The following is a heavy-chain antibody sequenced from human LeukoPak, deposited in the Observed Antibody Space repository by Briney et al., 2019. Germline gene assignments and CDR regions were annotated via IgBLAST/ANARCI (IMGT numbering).Heavy chain of an antibody. Sequence: GGSLRLSCAASGFTFSSYDMHCVRQAPGKGLEWVAVISYDGSNKYYADSVKGRFTISRDNSKNTLYLQMNSLRAEDTAVYYCAREYYDFWSGYYRDYYYGMDVWGQGTTVTVSS. CDR2: ISYDGSNK. CDR1: GFTFSSYD. V-gene: IGHV3-30*03. D-gene: IGHD3-3*01. CDR3: AREYYDFWSGYYRDYYYGMDV. J-gene: IGHJ6*02.